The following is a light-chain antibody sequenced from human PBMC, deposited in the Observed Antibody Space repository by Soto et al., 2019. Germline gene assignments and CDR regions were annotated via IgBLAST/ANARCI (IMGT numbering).Light chain of an antibody. CDR3: QTWGTGIRV. V-gene: IGLV4-69*01. Sequence: QLVLTQSPSASASLGASVKFICTLSSGHSSYAIAWHQQQPEKGPRYLMKINSDGSHSKGDGIPDRLSGSSSGAERYLTISSLQSEDEADYYCQTWGTGIRVFGTGTKLTVL. CDR1: SGHSSYA. CDR2: INSDGSH. J-gene: IGLJ1*01.